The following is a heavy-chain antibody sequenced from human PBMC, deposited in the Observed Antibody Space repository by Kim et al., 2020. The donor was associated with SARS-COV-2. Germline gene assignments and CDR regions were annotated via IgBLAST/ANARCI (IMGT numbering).Heavy chain of an antibody. CDR3: AKLKTMLQGVNYFDS. Sequence: GGSLRLSCAASGFTFSRQAMAWVRQAPGKGLEWVSAIGGSGERTYYAESVKGRFIMSRDISKNTIYLQMSSLRAEDTAIYYCAKLKTMLQGVNYFDSWGQGTRVTVSA. V-gene: IGHV3-23*01. J-gene: IGHJ4*02. CDR1: GFTFSRQA. CDR2: IGGSGERT. D-gene: IGHD3-10*01.